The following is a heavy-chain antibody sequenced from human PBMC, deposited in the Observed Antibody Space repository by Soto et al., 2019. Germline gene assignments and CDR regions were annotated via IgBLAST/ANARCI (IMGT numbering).Heavy chain of an antibody. CDR1: GFTFSSYG. D-gene: IGHD6-13*01. CDR2: ISYDGSNK. J-gene: IGHJ6*02. V-gene: IGHV3-30*18. CDR3: AKDQGIAGHGMDV. Sequence: QVQLVESGGGVVQPGRSLRLSCAASGFTFSSYGRHWVRQAPGKGLEWVAVISYDGSNKYYADSVKGRFTISRDNSKNTLYLQMNSLRAEDTAVYYCAKDQGIAGHGMDVWGQGTTVTVSS.